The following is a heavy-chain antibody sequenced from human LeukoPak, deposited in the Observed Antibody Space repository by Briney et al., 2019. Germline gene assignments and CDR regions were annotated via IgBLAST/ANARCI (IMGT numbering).Heavy chain of an antibody. Sequence: PGGSLRLSCAASGFTFSSYSMNWVRQAPGKGLEWVSYISSSSSTIYYADSVKGRFTISRDNAKNSLYLQMNSLRAEDTAVYYCARGYGYSSSWYDDYWGQGTLVTVSS. V-gene: IGHV3-48*01. D-gene: IGHD6-13*01. CDR1: GFTFSSYS. J-gene: IGHJ4*02. CDR3: ARGYGYSSSWYDDY. CDR2: ISSSSSTI.